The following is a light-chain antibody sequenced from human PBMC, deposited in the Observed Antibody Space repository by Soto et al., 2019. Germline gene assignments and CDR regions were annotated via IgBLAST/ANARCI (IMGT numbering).Light chain of an antibody. CDR2: EVS. V-gene: IGLV2-23*02. J-gene: IGLJ3*02. CDR3: CSYAGSRV. Sequence: QSALTQPASVSGSPGRSITISCTGTSSDVGSYNLVSWYQQNPGKAPKLMIYEVSKRPSGVSNRFSGSKSGNTASLTISGLQAEDEADYYCCSYAGSRVFGGGTKLTVL. CDR1: SSDVGSYNL.